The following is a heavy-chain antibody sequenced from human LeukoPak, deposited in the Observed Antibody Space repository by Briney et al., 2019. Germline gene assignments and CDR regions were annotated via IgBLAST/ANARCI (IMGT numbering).Heavy chain of an antibody. Sequence: PSEPLSLTCAVYGGSFSGYYWSWIRQPPGKGLEWIGEINHSGSTNYNPSLKSRVTISVDTSKNQFSLKLSSVTAADTAVYYCARKPFIYYGSFDYWGQGTLVTVSS. CDR3: ARKPFIYYGSFDY. CDR2: INHSGST. J-gene: IGHJ4*02. D-gene: IGHD3-10*01. V-gene: IGHV4-34*01. CDR1: GGSFSGYY.